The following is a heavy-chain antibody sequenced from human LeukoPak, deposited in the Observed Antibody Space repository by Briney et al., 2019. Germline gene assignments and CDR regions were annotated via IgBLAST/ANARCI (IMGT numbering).Heavy chain of an antibody. CDR3: ASSDGKYFQH. D-gene: IGHD1-1*01. J-gene: IGHJ1*01. Sequence: ASVKVSCKASGGTFSSYAISWVRQAPGKGLEWMGWISAYNGNTNYAQKLQGRVTMTTDTYTSTAYMELRSLRSDDTAVYYCASSDGKYFQHWGQGTLVTVSS. V-gene: IGHV1-18*01. CDR1: GGTFSSYA. CDR2: ISAYNGNT.